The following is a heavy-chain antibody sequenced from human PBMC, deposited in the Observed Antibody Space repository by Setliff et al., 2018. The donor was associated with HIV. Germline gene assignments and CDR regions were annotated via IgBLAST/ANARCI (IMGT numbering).Heavy chain of an antibody. CDR2: ISSSSSYI. CDR3: ASSYYYDSSGYGSSY. Sequence: PGESLRLSCAASGFTFSSYSMNWVRQAPGKGLEWVSSISSSSSYIYYADSVKGRFTISRDNAKNSLYLQMNSLRAEDTAVYYCASSYYYDSSGYGSSYWGQGTLVTVSS. J-gene: IGHJ4*02. D-gene: IGHD3-22*01. V-gene: IGHV3-21*01. CDR1: GFTFSSYS.